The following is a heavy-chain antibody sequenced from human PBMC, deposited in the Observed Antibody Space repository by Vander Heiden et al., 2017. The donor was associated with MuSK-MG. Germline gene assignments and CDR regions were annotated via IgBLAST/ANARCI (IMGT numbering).Heavy chain of an antibody. J-gene: IGHJ4*02. V-gene: IGHV4-4*07. D-gene: IGHD1-1*01. CDR2: IYTSGYT. CDR1: GGSIGTYF. CDR3: ARGWRTGGLDS. Sequence: QVQLQESGPGLVRPSQTLSLTCTVSGGSIGTYFWSWIRQSAGKGLEWIGRIYTSGYTNYNPSLESRVTMSIDSSRNQFSLELTSVTAADTAIYFCARGWRTGGLDSWGQGTLVTVSS.